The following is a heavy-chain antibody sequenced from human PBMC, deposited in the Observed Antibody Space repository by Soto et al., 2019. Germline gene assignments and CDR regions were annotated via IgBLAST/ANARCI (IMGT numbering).Heavy chain of an antibody. Sequence: PGGSLRLSCESSGFTFRSYWMHLVRQAPGKGLVWISRLNFDGDDTDYADSVKDRFSISRDNAKNTLYLQMNSLRPEDTAVYYCARGTDYYDSSGFPTSFDFDYWGHGTLVTVSS. CDR1: GFTFRSYW. CDR3: ARGTDYYDSSGFPTSFDFDY. CDR2: LNFDGDDT. J-gene: IGHJ4*01. V-gene: IGHV3-74*01. D-gene: IGHD3-22*01.